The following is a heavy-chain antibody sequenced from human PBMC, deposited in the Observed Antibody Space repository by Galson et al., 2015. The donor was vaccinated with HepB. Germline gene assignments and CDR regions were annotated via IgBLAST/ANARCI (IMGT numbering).Heavy chain of an antibody. D-gene: IGHD6-6*01. CDR3: LFSYNSSWGFDH. Sequence: SLRLSCAASGFTFSSYPMYWVRQAPGKGLEWVAVISYDGSNKNYADSVKGRFTVSRDDSKNTLYLQMNSLRPEDTAVYYALFSYNSSWGFDHWGQGTLVTVSS. J-gene: IGHJ4*02. CDR2: ISYDGSNK. CDR1: GFTFSSYP. V-gene: IGHV3-30-3*01.